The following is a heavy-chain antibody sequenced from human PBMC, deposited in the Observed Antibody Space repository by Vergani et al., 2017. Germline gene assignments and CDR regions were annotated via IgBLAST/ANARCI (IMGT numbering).Heavy chain of an antibody. J-gene: IGHJ5*02. Sequence: QVQLVQSGAEVKKPGSSVKVSCKASGGTFSSYTISWVRQAPGQGLEWMGRIIPILGIANYAQKFQGRVTITADKSTSTAYMELSSLRSEDTAVYYCARDLKTYYYDSSGYSWFDPWGQETLVTVSS. CDR1: GGTFSSYT. CDR3: ARDLKTYYYDSSGYSWFDP. CDR2: IIPILGIA. V-gene: IGHV1-69*08. D-gene: IGHD3-22*01.